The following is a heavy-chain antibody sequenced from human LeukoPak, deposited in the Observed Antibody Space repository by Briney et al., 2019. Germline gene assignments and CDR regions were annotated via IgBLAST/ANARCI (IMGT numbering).Heavy chain of an antibody. CDR3: ASSALWFGNGGWFDP. CDR2: IYYSGST. D-gene: IGHD3-10*01. V-gene: IGHV4-59*01. CDR1: GGSISSYY. Sequence: PSETLSLTCTVSGGSISSYYWSWIRQPPGKGLEWIGYIYYSGSTNYNPSLESRVTISVDTSKNQFSLKLSSVTAADTAVYYCASSALWFGNGGWFDPWGQGTLVTVSS. J-gene: IGHJ5*02.